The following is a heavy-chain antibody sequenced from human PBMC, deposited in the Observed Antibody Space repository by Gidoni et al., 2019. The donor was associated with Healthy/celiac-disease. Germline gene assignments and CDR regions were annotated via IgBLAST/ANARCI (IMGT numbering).Heavy chain of an antibody. CDR2: MSGSGGST. Sequence: EVQLLESGGGLVQPGGSLRLSCAASGFTFSSYAMSWVRQAPGKGLEWVASMSGSGGSTYYADSVKGRFTISRDNSKNTLYLQMNSLRAEDTAVYYCAKESVGRWLQYGNDYWGQGTLVTVSS. CDR1: GFTFSSYA. J-gene: IGHJ4*02. D-gene: IGHD5-12*01. V-gene: IGHV3-23*01. CDR3: AKESVGRWLQYGNDY.